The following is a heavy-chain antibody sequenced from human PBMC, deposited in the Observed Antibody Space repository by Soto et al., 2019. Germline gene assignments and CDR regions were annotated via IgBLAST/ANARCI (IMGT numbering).Heavy chain of an antibody. CDR2: IYYSGST. J-gene: IGHJ4*02. CDR3: ARHRAGYSYGYMIDY. CDR1: GGSISSSSYY. D-gene: IGHD5-18*01. V-gene: IGHV4-39*01. Sequence: QLQLQESGPGLVKPSETLSLTCTVSGGSISSSSYYWGWTRQPPGKGLEWIGSIYYSGSTYYNPSLKSRVTISVDTSKNQFSLKLSSVTAADTAVYYCARHRAGYSYGYMIDYWGQGTLVTVSS.